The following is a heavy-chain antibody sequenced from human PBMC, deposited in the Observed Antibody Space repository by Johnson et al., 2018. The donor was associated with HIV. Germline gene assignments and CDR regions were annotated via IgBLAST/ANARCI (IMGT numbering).Heavy chain of an antibody. CDR2: VNWNGART. CDR3: ARAYSYGAFDI. D-gene: IGHD5-18*01. CDR1: GFIFDDFG. J-gene: IGHJ3*02. V-gene: IGHV3-20*04. Sequence: VQLVESGGGVVRPGESLRLSCAASGFIFDDFGMNWVRHAPGKGLEWVSDVNWNGARTGYADSVTGRFTISRYNAKTSVYLQMNSLRAEDTAVYYCARAYSYGAFDIWGLGTKVTVSS.